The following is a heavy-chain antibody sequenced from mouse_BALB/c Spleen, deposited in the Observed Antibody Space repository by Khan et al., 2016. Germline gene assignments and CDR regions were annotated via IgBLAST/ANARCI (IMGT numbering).Heavy chain of an antibody. Sequence: EVQLVESGPGLVKPSQSLSLTCSVTGYSITSGYYWNWIRQFPGNKLEWMGYISYDGSNNYNPSLKNRISITRDTSKNQFFLKLNSVPTEDTATXYCATYGNYEGFAYWGQGTLVTVSA. CDR1: GYSITSGYY. CDR3: ATYGNYEGFAY. J-gene: IGHJ3*01. CDR2: ISYDGSN. D-gene: IGHD2-1*01. V-gene: IGHV3-6*02.